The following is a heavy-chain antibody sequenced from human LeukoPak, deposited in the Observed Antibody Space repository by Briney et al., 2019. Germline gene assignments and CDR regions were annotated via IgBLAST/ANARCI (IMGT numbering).Heavy chain of an antibody. CDR1: GYTFTGYY. Sequence: WASVKVSCKASGYTFTGYYMHWVRQAPGQGLEWMGWINPNSGGTNYAQKFQGRVTMTRDTSISTAYMELSRLRSDDTAVYYCARETWSGGSGSYHAFDIWGQGTMVTVSS. CDR3: ARETWSGGSGSYHAFDI. CDR2: INPNSGGT. V-gene: IGHV1-2*02. D-gene: IGHD3-10*01. J-gene: IGHJ3*02.